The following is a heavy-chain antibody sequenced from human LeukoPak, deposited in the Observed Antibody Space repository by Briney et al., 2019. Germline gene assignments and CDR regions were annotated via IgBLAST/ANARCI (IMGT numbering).Heavy chain of an antibody. Sequence: SETLSLTCTVSGGSISSSSYYWGWIRQPPGKGLDWIGSIYYSGSTYYNPSLKSRVTISVDTSKNQFSLKLSSVTAADTAVYYCARLTDCSSTSCYYYYYGMDVWGQGTTVTVSS. CDR1: GGSISSSSYY. V-gene: IGHV4-39*01. CDR3: ARLTDCSSTSCYYYYYGMDV. J-gene: IGHJ6*02. CDR2: IYYSGST. D-gene: IGHD2-2*01.